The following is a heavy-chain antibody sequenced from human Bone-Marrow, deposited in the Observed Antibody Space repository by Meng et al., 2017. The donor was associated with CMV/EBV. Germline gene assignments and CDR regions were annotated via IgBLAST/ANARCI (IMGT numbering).Heavy chain of an antibody. J-gene: IGHJ3*02. CDR3: AKGDIVVVPAALIERAFDI. D-gene: IGHD2-2*01. Sequence: ASVKVSCKASGYTFTSYYMHWVRQAPGQGLEWMGIINPSGGSTSYAQKFQGRVTMTRDTSTSTAYMELSSLRSEDTAVYYCAKGDIVVVPAALIERAFDIWGQGTMVTVSS. CDR2: INPSGGST. V-gene: IGHV1-46*01. CDR1: GYTFTSYY.